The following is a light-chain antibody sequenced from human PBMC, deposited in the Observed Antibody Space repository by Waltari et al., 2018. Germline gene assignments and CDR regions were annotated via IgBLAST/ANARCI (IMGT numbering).Light chain of an antibody. CDR1: QSVSGS. J-gene: IGKJ3*01. CDR3: HHLTNWPEFT. CDR2: DAS. Sequence: ELVLTQSPATMSLSPGESATLSCRASQSVSGSLAWYQQKPGQAPRLLIYDASNRATGIPARFSGSGSGTDFTLTISSLAPEDFAVYYCHHLTNWPEFTFGPGTKVDVK. V-gene: IGKV3-11*01.